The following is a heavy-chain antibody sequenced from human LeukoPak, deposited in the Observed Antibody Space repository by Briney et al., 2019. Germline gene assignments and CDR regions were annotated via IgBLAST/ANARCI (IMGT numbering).Heavy chain of an antibody. V-gene: IGHV1-18*01. CDR3: AIGRGYSGSYSDYYFDY. CDR1: GYTFTSYG. D-gene: IGHD1-26*01. Sequence: VASVKVSCKASGYTFTSYGISWVRQAPGQGHEWMGWISSYNGNTNYAQKLQGRVTTTTDTSTSTASMELKSLRSDDTAVYYCAIGRGYSGSYSDYYFDYWGQGTLVTVSS. J-gene: IGHJ4*02. CDR2: ISSYNGNT.